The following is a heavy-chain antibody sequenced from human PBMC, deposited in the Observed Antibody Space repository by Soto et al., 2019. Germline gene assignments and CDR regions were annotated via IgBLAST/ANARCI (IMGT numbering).Heavy chain of an antibody. Sequence: PRGSLVLSSASSVFTFNNYAMTWVRHAPGKGLDLVLTVLQSGSGTYYADSVRGRFIISIDNSKNTLYLQMNSLRAEDTAVYHCVRDYYNVSGSYYDIPLDYWGQGTMVTVSS. J-gene: IGHJ4*02. CDR1: VFTFNNYA. CDR3: VRDYYNVSGSYYDIPLDY. CDR2: VLQSGSGT. V-gene: IGHV3-23*01. D-gene: IGHD3-10*01.